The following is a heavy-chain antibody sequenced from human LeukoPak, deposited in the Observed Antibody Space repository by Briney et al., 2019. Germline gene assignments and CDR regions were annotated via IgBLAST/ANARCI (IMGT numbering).Heavy chain of an antibody. D-gene: IGHD6-19*01. CDR2: INWNGGST. CDR1: GFTFISYW. CDR3: AGGDRNGWYFDY. V-gene: IGHV3-20*04. J-gene: IGHJ4*02. Sequence: PGGSLRLSCAASGFTFISYWMGWVRQVPGKGLGWASGINWNGGSTGYADSVKGRFTISRDNAKNSLYLQMNSLRAEDTALYYCAGGDRNGWYFDYWGQGTLVTVSS.